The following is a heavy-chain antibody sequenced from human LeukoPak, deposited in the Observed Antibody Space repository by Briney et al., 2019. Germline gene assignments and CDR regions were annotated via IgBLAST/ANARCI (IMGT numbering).Heavy chain of an antibody. J-gene: IGHJ4*02. Sequence: GGSLRLSRAASGFTFSSYSMNWVRQAPGKGLEWVSSISSSSSYIYYADSVKGRFTISRDNAKNSLYLQMNSLRAEDTAVYYCARDLKSAVTTVDYWGQGTLATVSS. D-gene: IGHD4-17*01. CDR3: ARDLKSAVTTVDY. V-gene: IGHV3-21*01. CDR1: GFTFSSYS. CDR2: ISSSSSYI.